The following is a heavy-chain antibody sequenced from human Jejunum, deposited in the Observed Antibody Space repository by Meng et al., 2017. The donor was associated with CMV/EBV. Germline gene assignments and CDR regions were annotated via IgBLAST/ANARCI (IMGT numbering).Heavy chain of an antibody. V-gene: IGHV1-18*01. CDR2: ITPYNADT. Sequence: DTFNNYGLSWVRQAPGQGLEWMGWITPYNADTNYAQKFQGRVSMTIDTSTNIAYLELRSLRSDDTATYFCARGPCGYTYGYCNRFDPWGQGTLVTVSS. D-gene: IGHD5-18*01. CDR1: DTFNNYG. J-gene: IGHJ5*02. CDR3: ARGPCGYTYGYCNRFDP.